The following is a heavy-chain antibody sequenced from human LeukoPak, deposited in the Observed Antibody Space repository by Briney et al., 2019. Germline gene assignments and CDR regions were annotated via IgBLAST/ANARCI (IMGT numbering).Heavy chain of an antibody. CDR2: IKQDGSEK. CDR1: GFTFSSYL. CDR3: ARGPRYSYGAHFDY. Sequence: GGSLRLSCAASGFTFSSYLMSWVRQAPGKGLEWVANIKQDGSEKYYVDSVKGRFTISRDNAKNSLYLQMNSLRAEDTAVYYCARGPRYSYGAHFDYWGQGTLVTVSS. J-gene: IGHJ4*02. V-gene: IGHV3-7*01. D-gene: IGHD5-18*01.